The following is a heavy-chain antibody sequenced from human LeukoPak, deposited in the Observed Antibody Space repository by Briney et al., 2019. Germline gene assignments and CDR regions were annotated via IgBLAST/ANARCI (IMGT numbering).Heavy chain of an antibody. Sequence: GGSLRLSCAASGFTLSSYSMNWVRQAPGKGLEWVSSISSSSSYRYYADSVKGRFTISRDNAKNSLYLQMNSLRAEDTAVYYCARALIGYYFDYWGQGTLVTVSS. CDR1: GFTLSSYS. CDR3: ARALIGYYFDY. D-gene: IGHD2-8*01. CDR2: ISSSSSYR. J-gene: IGHJ4*02. V-gene: IGHV3-21*01.